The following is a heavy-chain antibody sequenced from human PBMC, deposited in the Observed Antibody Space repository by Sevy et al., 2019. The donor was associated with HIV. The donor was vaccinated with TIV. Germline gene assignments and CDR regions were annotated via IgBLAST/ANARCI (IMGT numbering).Heavy chain of an antibody. CDR3: ASPLDYYDSPSAY. J-gene: IGHJ4*02. CDR1: GFTFSYYS. D-gene: IGHD3-22*01. CDR2: ISSSSSYI. V-gene: IGHV3-21*06. Sequence: GGSLRLSCAASGFTFSYYSMNWVRQAPGKGLEWVSSISSSSSYIYYADSVKGRFTISRDNAKNSLYLQMNSLRAEYTAVYYCASPLDYYDSPSAYWGQGTLVTVSS.